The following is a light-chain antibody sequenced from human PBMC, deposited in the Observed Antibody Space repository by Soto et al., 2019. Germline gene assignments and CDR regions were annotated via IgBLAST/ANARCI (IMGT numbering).Light chain of an antibody. J-gene: IGKJ5*01. CDR1: ESVRSA. Sequence: EIVMTQSLATLSVPPGDRATLSCRASESVRSAVAWYQQKPGQAPRLLIYGGSIRAADIPARFRGSGSGTEFTLTISTLQSEDFAIYYCQQYNDWPTITFGQGTRLEIK. V-gene: IGKV3-15*01. CDR3: QQYNDWPTIT. CDR2: GGS.